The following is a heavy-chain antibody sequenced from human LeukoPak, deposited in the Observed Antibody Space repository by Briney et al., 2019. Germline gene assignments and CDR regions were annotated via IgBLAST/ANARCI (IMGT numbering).Heavy chain of an antibody. CDR1: VFTFSSHS. V-gene: IGHV3-23*01. J-gene: IGHJ4*02. CDR2: ISPSGGST. CDR3: SAQPEALAGGLHY. D-gene: IGHD6-19*01. Sequence: GGSLRLSCAVSVFTFSSHSMTWVRQAPRKGLDWASTISPSGGSTFYADSVKGRFAVSRDNSRNTLYLQMNTLRAEDTAVYYCSAQPEALAGGLHYWGQGALVTVSS.